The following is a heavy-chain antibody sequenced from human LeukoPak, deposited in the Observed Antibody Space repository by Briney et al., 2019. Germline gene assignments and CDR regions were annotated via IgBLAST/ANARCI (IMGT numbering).Heavy chain of an antibody. CDR3: ARDGTAAGLYFDL. D-gene: IGHD6-13*01. J-gene: IGHJ4*01. CDR1: GFIFRDYW. V-gene: IGHV3-7*01. Sequence: GGSLRLSCGVSGFIFRDYWMNWVRQAPGKGLEWVASIKQDGGEKSYVDSVKGRFTISRDNAKNSPYLQMSSLRAEDTAVYYCARDGTAAGLYFDLWGQGTPVTVSS. CDR2: IKQDGGEK.